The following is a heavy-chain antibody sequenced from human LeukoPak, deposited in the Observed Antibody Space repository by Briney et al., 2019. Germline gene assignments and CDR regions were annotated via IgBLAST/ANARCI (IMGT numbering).Heavy chain of an antibody. V-gene: IGHV4-59*01. CDR3: ARDVVAAVGSFDY. CDR1: GGSISSYY. D-gene: IGHD6-13*01. Sequence: SETLSLTCTVSGGSISSYYWSWIRQPPGKGLEWIGYIYYSGSTNYNPSLKSRVTISVDTSKNQFSLKLSSVTAADTAVYYCARDVVAAVGSFDYWGQGILVTVSS. CDR2: IYYSGST. J-gene: IGHJ4*02.